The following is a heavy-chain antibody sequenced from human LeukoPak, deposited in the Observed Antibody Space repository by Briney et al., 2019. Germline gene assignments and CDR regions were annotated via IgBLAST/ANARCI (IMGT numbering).Heavy chain of an antibody. D-gene: IGHD1-1*01. CDR3: ARSQLEGYCFDD. CDR2: IYYNGNT. J-gene: IGHJ4*02. Sequence: SETLSLTCTVSGGSISSYYWSWIRQPPGKGLEWIAYIYYNGNTNSNPSLKSRVTMSVDTSKNQFSLRLSSVTAADTAVYYCARSQLEGYCFDDWGQGTLVSVSS. V-gene: IGHV4-59*01. CDR1: GGSISSYY.